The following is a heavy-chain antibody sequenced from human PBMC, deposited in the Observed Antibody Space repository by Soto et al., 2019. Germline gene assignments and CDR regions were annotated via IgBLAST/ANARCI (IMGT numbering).Heavy chain of an antibody. D-gene: IGHD2-15*01. J-gene: IGHJ4*02. CDR1: GYTFTSYD. V-gene: IGHV1-8*01. CDR2: MNPHSGNT. Sequence: QVQLVQSGAEVKKPGASVKVSCKASGYTFTSYDINWVRQATGQGIEWMGWMNPHSGNTGDAQKFQGRVTLTRNTSISTAYMQLISPRSEDTAVYYCARGPQDILDHWGQGTRVTVSS. CDR3: ARGPQDILDH.